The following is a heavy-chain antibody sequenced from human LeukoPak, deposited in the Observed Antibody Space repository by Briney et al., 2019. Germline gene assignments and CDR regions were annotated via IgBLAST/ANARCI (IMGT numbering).Heavy chain of an antibody. CDR1: GFTFSSSA. Sequence: PGGSLRLSCAASGFTFSSSAMAWVRHAPGKGLEWVSTVSYSGSGTYYADSVKGRFAISRDNAKNSLYLQMNSLRAEDTAAYYCARDGGYSGSPDYWGQGTLVTVSS. CDR3: ARDGGYSGSPDY. CDR2: VSYSGSGT. J-gene: IGHJ4*02. D-gene: IGHD2-15*01. V-gene: IGHV3-23*01.